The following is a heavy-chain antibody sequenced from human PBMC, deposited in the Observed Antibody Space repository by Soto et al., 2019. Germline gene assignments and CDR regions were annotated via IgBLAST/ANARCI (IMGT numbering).Heavy chain of an antibody. V-gene: IGHV3-15*01. CDR2: IKTKTEGGTT. J-gene: IGHJ4*02. CDR1: GFTFSYAW. CDR3: ITDSPVSKQPPRGAY. Sequence: EVQLVESGGGLVKPGGSLRLSCAASGFTFSYAWMSWVRQAPGKGLEWVARIKTKTEGGTTDYAAHVKGRFTISRDDSKNTLYLQMNSLKTEDTAVYYCITDSPVSKQPPRGAYWGQGTLVTASS. D-gene: IGHD6-13*01.